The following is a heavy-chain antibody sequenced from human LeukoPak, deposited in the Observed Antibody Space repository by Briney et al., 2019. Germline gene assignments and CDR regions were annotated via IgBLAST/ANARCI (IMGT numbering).Heavy chain of an antibody. CDR2: ISAYNGNT. CDR3: ARVSATVTRYYFDY. V-gene: IGHV1-18*01. CDR1: GYTFTSYG. J-gene: IGHJ4*02. D-gene: IGHD4-17*01. Sequence: WASVKVSCKASGYTFTSYGISWVRQAPGQGLEWMGWISAYNGNTNYAQKLQGRVTMTTDTSTSTAYMELRSLRSDDTAVYYCARVSATVTRYYFDYWGQGTLVTVSS.